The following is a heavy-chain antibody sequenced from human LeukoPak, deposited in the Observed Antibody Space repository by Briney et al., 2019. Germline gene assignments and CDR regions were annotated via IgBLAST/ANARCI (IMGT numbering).Heavy chain of an antibody. CDR1: GFTFSSYS. D-gene: IGHD5-18*01. CDR2: ISSSSSYI. V-gene: IGHV3-21*01. Sequence: GGSLRLPCAAYGFTFSSYSMNWVRQAPGKGLEWVSSISSSSSYIYYADSVKGRFTISRDNAKNSLYLQMNSLRAEDTAVYYCAREGPYSYGPGDAFDIWGQGTMVTVSS. CDR3: AREGPYSYGPGDAFDI. J-gene: IGHJ3*02.